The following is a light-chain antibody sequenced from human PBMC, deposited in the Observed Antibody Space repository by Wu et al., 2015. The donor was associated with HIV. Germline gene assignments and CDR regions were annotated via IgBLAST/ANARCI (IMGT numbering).Light chain of an antibody. CDR1: QSVGSNF. J-gene: IGKJ1*01. V-gene: IGKV3-20*01. Sequence: EIVLTQSPGTLSLSPGERATLSCRASQSVGSNFLAWYQQKPGQAPRLVIFGASNRATGIPDRFSGSGSGTDFTLSISRLEPEDFAVYYCQQYGSSPWTFGQGTKVEIK. CDR3: QQYGSSPWT. CDR2: GAS.